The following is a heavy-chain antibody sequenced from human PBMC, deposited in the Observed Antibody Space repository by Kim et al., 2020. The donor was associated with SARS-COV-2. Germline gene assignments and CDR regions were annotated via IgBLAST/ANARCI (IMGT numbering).Heavy chain of an antibody. CDR1: GFTVSSNY. J-gene: IGHJ6*02. D-gene: IGHD3-22*01. CDR2: IYSGGST. Sequence: GGSLRLSCAASGFTVSSNYMSWVRQAPGKGLEWVSVIYSGGSTYYADSVKGRFTISRDNSKNTLYLQMNSLRAEDTAVYYCARDRSGYYDSSGYLFVDYGMDVWGQGTTVTVSS. V-gene: IGHV3-53*01. CDR3: ARDRSGYYDSSGYLFVDYGMDV.